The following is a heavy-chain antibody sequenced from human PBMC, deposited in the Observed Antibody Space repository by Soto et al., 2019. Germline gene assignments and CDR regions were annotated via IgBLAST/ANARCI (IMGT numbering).Heavy chain of an antibody. V-gene: IGHV3-23*01. D-gene: IGHD3-3*01. CDR3: ARDRSTDFGLDV. Sequence: EVLLLESGGDSVQPGGSLRLSCIGSGFTFSDYVMSWVRQVPGKGLEWVSSISDGGERTDYRDSVRGRFTISRDKARFTLHLQMNSLGVDDTAKYFCARDRSTDFGLDVWGQGTTVTVSS. CDR2: ISDGGERT. J-gene: IGHJ6*02. CDR1: GFTFSDYV.